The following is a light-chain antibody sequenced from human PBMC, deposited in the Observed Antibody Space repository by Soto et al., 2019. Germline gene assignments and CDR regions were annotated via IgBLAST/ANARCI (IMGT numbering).Light chain of an antibody. CDR2: DAS. J-gene: IGKJ4*01. CDR1: QSVSSY. V-gene: IGKV3-11*01. CDR3: QQRSNWPT. Sequence: EIVLTQSPATLSLSPGERATLSCRASQSVSSYLAWYQQKPGQAPRLLIYDASNRATGIPARFSGSGSGTYFTLTISSLEHEDFAVYYCQQRSNWPTFGGGTKVEIK.